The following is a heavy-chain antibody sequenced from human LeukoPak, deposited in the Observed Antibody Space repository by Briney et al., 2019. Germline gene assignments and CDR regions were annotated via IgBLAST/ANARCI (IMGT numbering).Heavy chain of an antibody. Sequence: PGGSLRLSCAASGFTFSKYAMTWVRQAPGKGLEWISAIYGSGANTYYADSVKGRFTISRDNSKNTVYLQMNSLRADDTAVYYCARDAGSLAYWGQGTLVTVSS. D-gene: IGHD3-16*02. CDR1: GFTFSKYA. CDR3: ARDAGSLAY. J-gene: IGHJ4*02. CDR2: IYGSGANT. V-gene: IGHV3-23*01.